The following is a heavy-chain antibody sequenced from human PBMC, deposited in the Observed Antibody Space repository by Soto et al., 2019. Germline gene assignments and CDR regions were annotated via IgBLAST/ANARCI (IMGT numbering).Heavy chain of an antibody. D-gene: IGHD2-21*02. V-gene: IGHV1-2*02. CDR1: GYTFTSYG. J-gene: IGHJ5*02. CDR2: INPNSGGT. CDR3: ARGGNSAMDWFDP. Sequence: ASVKVSCKASGYTFTSYGISWVRQAPGQGPEWMGWINPNSGGTNYAQKFQGRVTMTRDTSISTAYMELSRLRSDDTAVYYCARGGNSAMDWFDPWGQGTLVTVSS.